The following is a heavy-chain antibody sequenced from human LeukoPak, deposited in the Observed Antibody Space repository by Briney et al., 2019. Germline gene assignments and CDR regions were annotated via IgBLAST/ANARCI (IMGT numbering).Heavy chain of an antibody. CDR3: ARRVAVPGSYYFDY. D-gene: IGHD2-2*01. J-gene: IGHJ4*02. V-gene: IGHV4-61*08. CDR2: IYYSGTT. CDR1: GGSISSGGYY. Sequence: SETLSLTCTVSGGSISSGGYYWSWIRQHPGKGLERIGFIYYSGTTKYNPSLESRVTLSLDTSKNQFSLRLNSVTAADTAVYYCARRVAVPGSYYFDYWSQGTLVTVSS.